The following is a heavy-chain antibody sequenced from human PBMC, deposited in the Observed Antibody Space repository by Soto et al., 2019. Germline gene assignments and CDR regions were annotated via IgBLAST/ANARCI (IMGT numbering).Heavy chain of an antibody. Sequence: QVQLQESGPGLVKTSETLSLTCSVSGGSISSYSWSWIRQPAGKGLEWIGRVFDSGNTNYNPSLQSRVTMSLDTSKKQFSLKLTSVTAADTAVYYCEAWNSYYTVDVWGQGTTVTVSS. J-gene: IGHJ6*02. CDR3: EAWNSYYTVDV. CDR1: GGSISSYS. V-gene: IGHV4-4*07. CDR2: VFDSGNT. D-gene: IGHD3-3*01.